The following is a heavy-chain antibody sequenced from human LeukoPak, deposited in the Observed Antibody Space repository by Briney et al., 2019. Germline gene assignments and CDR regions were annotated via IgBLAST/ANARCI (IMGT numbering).Heavy chain of an antibody. V-gene: IGHV3-53*01. D-gene: IGHD2-2*01. CDR3: AREGHQLPYFDY. Sequence: HPGGSLRLSCAASGFTVSSYYMNWVRQAPGKGLEWVSVIYRGDSTYYAGSVKGRFTNSRDNSKNTLYLQMNSLGAEDTAVYYCAREGHQLPYFDYWGQGTLVTVSS. CDR1: GFTVSSYY. CDR2: IYRGDST. J-gene: IGHJ4*02.